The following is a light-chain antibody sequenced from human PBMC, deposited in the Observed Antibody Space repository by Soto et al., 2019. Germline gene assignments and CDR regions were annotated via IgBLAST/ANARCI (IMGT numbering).Light chain of an antibody. CDR2: GAS. J-gene: IGKJ2*01. V-gene: IGKV3-15*01. CDR3: QQYNNWPGT. CDR1: QSVSSN. Sequence: EIVMTQSPATLSVSPGERATLSCRASQSVSSNLAWYQQKPDQAPRLLIYGASTRATGIPARFSGSGSGTEFTLTISGLQSEDFAVYYCQQYNNWPGTFGQGTKLEIK.